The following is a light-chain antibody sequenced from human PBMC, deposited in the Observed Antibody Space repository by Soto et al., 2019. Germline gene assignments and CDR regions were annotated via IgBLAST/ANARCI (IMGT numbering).Light chain of an antibody. V-gene: IGKV2-28*01. CDR2: LGS. CDR1: QSLLHSNGYNY. CDR3: MQALQTPL. Sequence: DIVMTQSPLSLPVTPGEPASISCRSSQSLLHSNGYNYLDWYLQKPVQSPQLLIYLGSNRASGVPDRFSGSGSGTDFTLKISRVEAEDVGVYYCMQALQTPLFGQGTKLEIK. J-gene: IGKJ2*01.